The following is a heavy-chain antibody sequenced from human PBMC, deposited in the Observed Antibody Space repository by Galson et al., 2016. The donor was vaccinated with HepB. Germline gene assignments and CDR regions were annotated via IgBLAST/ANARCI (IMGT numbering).Heavy chain of an antibody. V-gene: IGHV3-23*01. Sequence: SLRLSCAASGFTFSNYAMNWVRQTPGKGLEWVSAISGSGDSTYYADSVMDRFTISRDNAETSLFLQMDSLRDEDTAVYYCARGFFYYYDSDAFDMWGQGTMVTVSS. CDR2: ISGSGDST. J-gene: IGHJ3*02. CDR1: GFTFSNYA. D-gene: IGHD3-22*01. CDR3: ARGFFYYYDSDAFDM.